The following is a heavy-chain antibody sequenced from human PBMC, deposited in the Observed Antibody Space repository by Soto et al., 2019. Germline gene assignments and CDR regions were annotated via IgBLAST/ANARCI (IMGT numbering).Heavy chain of an antibody. CDR2: ISGSGGST. V-gene: IGHV3-23*01. CDR1: GFTFSSYA. D-gene: IGHD6-6*01. Sequence: GGSLRLSCAASGFTFSSYAMSWVRQAPGKGLEWVSAISGSGGSTYYADSVKGRFTISRDNSKNTLYLQMNSLRAEDTAVYYCAKEEGIAARPGAVWDAFDIWGQGTMVTVSS. J-gene: IGHJ3*02. CDR3: AKEEGIAARPGAVWDAFDI.